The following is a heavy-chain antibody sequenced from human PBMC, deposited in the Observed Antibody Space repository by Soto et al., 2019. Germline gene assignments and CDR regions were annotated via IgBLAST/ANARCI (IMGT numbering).Heavy chain of an antibody. Sequence: SQTLSLTGAISGDSVSSNMVTWNWLRQSPSRGLEWLGRTYYRSEWHRDYAVSVRSRITINPDTSENQFSLQLSSMTPEDTAVYYCAYRAYFREYFPYWGQGTPVTVSS. V-gene: IGHV6-1*01. CDR2: TYYRSEWHR. J-gene: IGHJ1*01. CDR1: GDSVSSNMVT. D-gene: IGHD1-1*01. CDR3: AYRAYFREYFPY.